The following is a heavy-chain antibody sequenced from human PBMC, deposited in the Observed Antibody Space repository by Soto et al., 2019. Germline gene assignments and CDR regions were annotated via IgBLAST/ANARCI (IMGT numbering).Heavy chain of an antibody. CDR2: ISGSGGST. CDR1: GFTFSSYA. CDR3: AKTLYYYDSRAVDY. J-gene: IGHJ4*02. D-gene: IGHD3-22*01. Sequence: GGSLRLSCAASGFTFSSYAMSWVRQAPGKGLEWVSAISGSGGSTYYADSVKGRFTISRDNSKNTLYLQMNSLRAEDTAVYYCAKTLYYYDSRAVDYWGQGTLVTVSS. V-gene: IGHV3-23*01.